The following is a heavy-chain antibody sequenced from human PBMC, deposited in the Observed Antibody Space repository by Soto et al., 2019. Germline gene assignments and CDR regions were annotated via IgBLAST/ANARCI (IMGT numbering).Heavy chain of an antibody. D-gene: IGHD3-10*01. CDR1: GGSISSYY. CDR2: IYYSGST. Sequence: QVQLQESGPGLVKPSETLSLTCTVSGGSISSYYWSWIRQPPGKGLEWIGYIYYSGSTNYNPSLKSRVTISVDTSKNQFSLKLSSVTAADTAVYYCARWDYGSGSNDYWGQGTLVTVSS. CDR3: ARWDYGSGSNDY. V-gene: IGHV4-59*08. J-gene: IGHJ4*02.